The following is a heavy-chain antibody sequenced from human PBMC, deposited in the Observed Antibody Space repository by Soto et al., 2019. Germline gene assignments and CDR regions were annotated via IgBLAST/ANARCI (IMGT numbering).Heavy chain of an antibody. Sequence: GASVKVSCKASGYTFTGYYMHWVRQAPGQGLEWMGWINPNSGGTNYAQKFQGWVTMTRDTSISTAYMELSRLRSDDTAVYYCARVIMSGPRTPSGPDPSDAFDIWGQGTMVTVSS. CDR3: ARVIMSGPRTPSGPDPSDAFDI. J-gene: IGHJ3*02. CDR2: INPNSGGT. D-gene: IGHD3-3*01. V-gene: IGHV1-2*04. CDR1: GYTFTGYY.